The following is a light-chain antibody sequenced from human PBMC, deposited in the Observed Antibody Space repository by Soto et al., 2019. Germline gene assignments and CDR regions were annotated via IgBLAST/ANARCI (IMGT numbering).Light chain of an antibody. Sequence: DIQMTQSPSSLSASVGDRVTITCRASQSISIYLNWYQQKPGKAPKLLIYAASSLQSGVPSRFSGSGSGRDFTLTISSLQPEDFATYYCQQTYSTPITFGRGTRLEIK. CDR3: QQTYSTPIT. V-gene: IGKV1-39*01. J-gene: IGKJ5*01. CDR2: AAS. CDR1: QSISIY.